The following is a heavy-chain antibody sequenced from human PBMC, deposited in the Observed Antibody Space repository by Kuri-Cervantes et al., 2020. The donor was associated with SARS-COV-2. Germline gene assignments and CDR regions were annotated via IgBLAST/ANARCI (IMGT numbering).Heavy chain of an antibody. CDR1: EFTFSSYA. CDR3: AREVVVPAAGFDP. CDR2: ISYNGSNK. Sequence: GGSLRLSCAASEFTFSSYAMHWVRQAPGKGLEWVAVISYNGSNKYYADSVKGRFTISRDNSKNTLYLQMNSLRAEDTAVYYCAREVVVPAAGFDPWGQGTLVTVSS. D-gene: IGHD2-2*01. V-gene: IGHV3-30-3*01. J-gene: IGHJ5*02.